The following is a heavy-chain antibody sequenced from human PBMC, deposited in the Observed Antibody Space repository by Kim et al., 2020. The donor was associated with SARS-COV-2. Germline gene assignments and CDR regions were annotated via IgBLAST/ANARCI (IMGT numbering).Heavy chain of an antibody. V-gene: IGHV4-34*01. Sequence: SETLSLTCAVYGGSFSGYYWSWIRQPPGKGLEWIGEINHSGSTNYNPSLKSRVTISVDTSKNQFSLKLSSVTAADTAVYYCARKRSPRDWYFDLWGRGTL. CDR2: INHSGST. CDR1: GGSFSGYY. CDR3: ARKRSPRDWYFDL. J-gene: IGHJ2*01.